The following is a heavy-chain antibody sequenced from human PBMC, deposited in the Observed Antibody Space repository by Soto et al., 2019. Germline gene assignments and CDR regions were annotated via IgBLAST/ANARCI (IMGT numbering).Heavy chain of an antibody. Sequence: SETLSLTCTVSGGSISRYYGSWIRQPPGKGLEWIGYIYYSGSTNYNPSLKSRVTISVDTSKNQFSLKLSSVTAADTAVYYCARRYGNAFDIWGQGTMVTVSS. J-gene: IGHJ3*02. D-gene: IGHD4-17*01. CDR1: GGSISRYY. CDR2: IYYSGST. V-gene: IGHV4-59*08. CDR3: ARRYGNAFDI.